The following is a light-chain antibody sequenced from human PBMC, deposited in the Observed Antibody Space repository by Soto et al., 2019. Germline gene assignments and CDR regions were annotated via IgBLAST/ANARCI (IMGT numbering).Light chain of an antibody. CDR2: EVS. Sequence: QSALTQPPSASGSPGQSVTISCTGTSSDVGGYNYVSWYQQHPGKAPKLMISEVSKRPSGVPDRFSGSKSGNTASLTVSGLQDEDEADYYCCSFAGNNVVFGGGTKVTVL. J-gene: IGLJ2*01. V-gene: IGLV2-8*01. CDR3: CSFAGNNVV. CDR1: SSDVGGYNY.